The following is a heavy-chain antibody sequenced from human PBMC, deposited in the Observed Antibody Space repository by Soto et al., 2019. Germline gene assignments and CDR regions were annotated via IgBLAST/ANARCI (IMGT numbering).Heavy chain of an antibody. CDR1: GYTFTSYA. J-gene: IGHJ4*02. CDR2: INAGNGNT. CDR3: ARTQVAAAPENFFDY. Sequence: GASVKVSCKASGYTFTSYAMHWVRQAPGQRLEWMGWINAGNGNTKHSQKFQGRVTITRDTSASTAYMELSSLRSEDTAVYYCARTQVAAAPENFFDYWGQGTLVTVSS. V-gene: IGHV1-3*01. D-gene: IGHD6-13*01.